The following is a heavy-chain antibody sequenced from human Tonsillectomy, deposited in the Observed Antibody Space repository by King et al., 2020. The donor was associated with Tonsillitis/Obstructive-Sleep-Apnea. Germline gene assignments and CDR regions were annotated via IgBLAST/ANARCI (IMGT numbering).Heavy chain of an antibody. CDR3: ASSSYYYDSSGYYSTNFDY. CDR1: GFTFSSYE. CDR2: ISSSGSTI. D-gene: IGHD3-22*01. V-gene: IGHV3-48*03. Sequence: VQLVESGGGLVQPGGSLRLSCAASGFTFSSYEMNWVRQAPGKGLEWVSYISSSGSTIYYADSVKGRFTISRDNAKNSLYLQMNSLRAEDTAVYYCASSSYYYDSSGYYSTNFDYWGQGTLVTVSS. J-gene: IGHJ4*02.